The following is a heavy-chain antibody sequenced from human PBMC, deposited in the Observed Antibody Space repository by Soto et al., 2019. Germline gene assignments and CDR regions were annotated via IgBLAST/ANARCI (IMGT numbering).Heavy chain of an antibody. D-gene: IGHD6-13*01. Sequence: SVKVSCKASGYTFTGYYMHWVRQAPVQGLEWMGWINPNSGGTNYAQKFQGRVTMTRDTSISTAYMELSRLRSDDTAVYYCASQYSSSSGSDYYYGMDVWGQGTTVTVSS. CDR2: INPNSGGT. CDR1: GYTFTGYY. CDR3: ASQYSSSSGSDYYYGMDV. V-gene: IGHV1-2*02. J-gene: IGHJ6*02.